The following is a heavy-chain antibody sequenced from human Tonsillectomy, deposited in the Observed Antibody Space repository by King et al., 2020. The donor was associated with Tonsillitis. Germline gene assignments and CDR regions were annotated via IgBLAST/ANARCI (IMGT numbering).Heavy chain of an antibody. Sequence: VQLVESGGGVVQPGRSLRVSCAASGFTLSNYVMHWVRQAPGKGLEWVAVISYDGSKKYYADSVKGRFTISRDNSKNTLYLQMNSLRAEDTAVYYCARDYQGYSSSGKFCFDFWGQGTLVTVSS. J-gene: IGHJ4*02. CDR1: GFTLSNYV. V-gene: IGHV3-30*01. CDR2: ISYDGSKK. CDR3: ARDYQGYSSSGKFCFDF. D-gene: IGHD6-13*01.